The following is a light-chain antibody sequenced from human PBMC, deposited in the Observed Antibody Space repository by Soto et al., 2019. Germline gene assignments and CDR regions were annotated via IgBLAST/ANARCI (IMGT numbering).Light chain of an antibody. J-gene: IGLJ3*02. CDR1: RSNIGAGYD. Sequence: QSVLTQPPSVSGAPGQRVTISCTGSRSNIGAGYDVHWYQRFAGTAPKLLMYGKSNRPSGVPDRFSGSKSDTSASLAITGLQPADEADYYCQSFDNSLRGVVFGGGTKLTVL. CDR3: QSFDNSLRGVV. CDR2: GKS. V-gene: IGLV1-40*01.